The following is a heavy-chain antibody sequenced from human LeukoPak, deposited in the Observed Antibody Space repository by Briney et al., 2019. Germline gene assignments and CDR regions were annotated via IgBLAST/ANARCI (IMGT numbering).Heavy chain of an antibody. CDR2: ISYDGSNK. CDR1: GFTFSSYA. Sequence: PGRSLRLSCAASGFTFSSYAMHWVRQAPGKGLEWVAVISYDGSNKYYADSVKGRFTISRDNSKNTLYLQMNSLRAEDTAVYYCARDPQEPCGSDCFYYFDYWGQGTLVTVSS. CDR3: ARDPQEPCGSDCFYYFDY. J-gene: IGHJ4*02. V-gene: IGHV3-30-3*01. D-gene: IGHD2-21*02.